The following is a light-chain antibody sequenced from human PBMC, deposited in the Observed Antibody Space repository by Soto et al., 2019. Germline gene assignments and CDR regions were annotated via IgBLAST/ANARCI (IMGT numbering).Light chain of an antibody. Sequence: QSALTQPASVSGSLGQSITISCTGTSSVVGSYNLVSWYQQHPGKAPKLMIYEGSKRPSGVSNRFSGSKSGNTASLTISGLQAEDEADYYCCSYAGSSFYVFGTGTEVTVL. CDR1: SSVVGSYNL. CDR2: EGS. V-gene: IGLV2-23*01. CDR3: CSYAGSSFYV. J-gene: IGLJ1*01.